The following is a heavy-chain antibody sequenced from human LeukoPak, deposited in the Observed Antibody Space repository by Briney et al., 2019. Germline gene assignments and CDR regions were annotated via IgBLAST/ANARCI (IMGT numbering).Heavy chain of an antibody. CDR1: GFAFSFYA. CDR2: INANSGTT. J-gene: IGHJ5*01. Sequence: GGSLRLSCAASGFAFSFYAMSWLRQPPGKGLEWVSTINANSGTTSYAASVRGRFTISRDNSKNTLCLQVNTLRADDTATYYCAKPISGGLAVTADWFHPWGQGTLVVVSS. D-gene: IGHD6-19*01. V-gene: IGHV3-23*01. CDR3: AKPISGGLAVTADWFHP.